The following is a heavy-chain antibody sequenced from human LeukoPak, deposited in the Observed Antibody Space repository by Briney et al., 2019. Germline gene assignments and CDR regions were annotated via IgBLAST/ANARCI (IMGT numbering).Heavy chain of an antibody. Sequence: SETLSLTCAVYGGSFSGYYWSWIRQPPGKGLEWIGEINHSGSTNYNPSLKSRVTISVDTSKSQFSLKLSSVTAADTAVYYCARGQYDFWHWFDPWGQGTLVTVSS. CDR2: INHSGST. J-gene: IGHJ5*02. V-gene: IGHV4-34*01. CDR1: GGSFSGYY. D-gene: IGHD3-3*01. CDR3: ARGQYDFWHWFDP.